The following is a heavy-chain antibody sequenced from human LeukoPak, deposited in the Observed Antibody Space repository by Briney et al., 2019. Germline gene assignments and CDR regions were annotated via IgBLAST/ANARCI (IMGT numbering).Heavy chain of an antibody. Sequence: GGSLRLSCAASGFTFSSYAMSWVRQAPGKGLEWVSAISGSGTNTYYADSVKGRFTISRDNSKNTLYLQMNSLRAEDTAVYYCAKPVYDSSGLDAFDIWGQGTMVTVSS. CDR3: AKPVYDSSGLDAFDI. CDR1: GFTFSSYA. D-gene: IGHD3-22*01. V-gene: IGHV3-23*01. J-gene: IGHJ3*02. CDR2: ISGSGTNT.